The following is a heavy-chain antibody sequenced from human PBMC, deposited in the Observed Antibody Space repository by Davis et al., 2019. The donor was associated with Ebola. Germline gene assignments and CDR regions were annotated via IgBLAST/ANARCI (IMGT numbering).Heavy chain of an antibody. CDR2: ISSNGGST. D-gene: IGHD3-3*01. V-gene: IGHV3-64D*08. CDR3: VNPRYYDFWSGYYTP. J-gene: IGHJ5*02. CDR1: GFTFSSYA. Sequence: GESLKISCSASGFTFSSYAMHWVRQAPGKGLEYVSAISSNGGSTNYADSVKGRFTISRDNSKNTLYLQMSSLRAEDTAVYYCVNPRYYDFWSGYYTPWGQGTLVTVSS.